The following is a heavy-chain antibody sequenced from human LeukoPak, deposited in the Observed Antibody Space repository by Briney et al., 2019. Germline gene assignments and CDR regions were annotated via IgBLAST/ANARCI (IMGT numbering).Heavy chain of an antibody. J-gene: IGHJ4*02. CDR2: IIPIFGTA. V-gene: IGHV1-69*13. CDR1: GGTFSCYA. Sequence: ASVKVPCKASGGTFSCYAISWVRQAPGQGLEWMGGIIPIFGTANYAQKFQGRVTITADESTSTAYMELSSLRSEDTAVYYCAPTTVTPTSQPVAVNWGQGTLVTVSS. CDR3: APTTVTPTSQPVAVN. D-gene: IGHD4-11*01.